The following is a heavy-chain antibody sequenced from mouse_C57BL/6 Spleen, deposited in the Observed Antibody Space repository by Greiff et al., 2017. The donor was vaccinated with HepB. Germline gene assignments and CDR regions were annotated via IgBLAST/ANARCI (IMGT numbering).Heavy chain of an antibody. D-gene: IGHD4-1*02. V-gene: IGHV5-17*01. CDR3: SPTGYYAMDY. Sequence: DVKLVESGGGLVKPGGSLKLSCAASGFTFSDYGMHWVRQAPEKGLEWVAYISSGSSTIYYADTVKGRFTISRDNAKNTLFLQMTSLRSEDTAMYYCSPTGYYAMDYWGQGTSVTVSS. J-gene: IGHJ4*01. CDR2: ISSGSSTI. CDR1: GFTFSDYG.